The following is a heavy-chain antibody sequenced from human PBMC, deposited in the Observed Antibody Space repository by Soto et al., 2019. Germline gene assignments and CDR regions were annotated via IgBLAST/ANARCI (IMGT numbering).Heavy chain of an antibody. CDR1: GYTFTSYD. J-gene: IGHJ5*02. D-gene: IGHD5-12*01. Sequence: GASVKVSCKASGYTFTSYDINWVRQATGQGLEWMGWINPNSGGTNYAQKFQGWVTMTRSTSISTAYMGLSRMRSNERAVYYCAREGRMEYGGYDLRFGFDPWGKGTLVTVSS. V-gene: IGHV1-2*04. CDR2: INPNSGGT. CDR3: AREGRMEYGGYDLRFGFDP.